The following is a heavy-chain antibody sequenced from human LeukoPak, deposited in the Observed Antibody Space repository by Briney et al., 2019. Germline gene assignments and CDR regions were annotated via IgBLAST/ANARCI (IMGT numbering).Heavy chain of an antibody. CDR1: GFTFSSHC. D-gene: IGHD5-12*01. CDR2: VNSDESTT. J-gene: IGHJ4*02. V-gene: IGHV3-74*01. CDR3: ARGDSGYDYNFFDD. Sequence: GGSLRLSCAASGFTFSSHCMHWVRQAPGKGLVWVSRVNSDESTTNYADSVKGRFTISRGNAKNTLYLQMNSLRVEDTAVYYCARGDSGYDYNFFDDWGQGTLVTVSS.